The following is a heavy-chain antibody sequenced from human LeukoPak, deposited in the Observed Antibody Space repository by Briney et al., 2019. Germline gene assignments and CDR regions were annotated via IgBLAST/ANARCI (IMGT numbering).Heavy chain of an antibody. CDR1: GYTFTGYY. J-gene: IGHJ5*02. CDR3: ARDLSGAADNWFDP. Sequence: ASVKVSCKASGYTFTGYYMHWVRQAPGQGLEWMGRVNPNSGGTNYAQKFQGRVTMTRDTSISTAYMELSRLRSDDTAAYYCARDLSGAADNWFDPWGQGTLVTVSS. D-gene: IGHD2-8*02. CDR2: VNPNSGGT. V-gene: IGHV1-2*06.